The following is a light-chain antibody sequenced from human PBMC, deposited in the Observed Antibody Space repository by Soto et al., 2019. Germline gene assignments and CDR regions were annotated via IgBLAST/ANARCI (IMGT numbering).Light chain of an antibody. J-gene: IGLJ3*02. CDR3: ETWDNNILGV. CDR1: SGHSSYI. Sequence: QFVLTQSSSASASLGSSVKLTCTLSSGHSSYIIAWHQQQPGKAPRYLMKLEGSGSYNKGSGVPDRFSGSSSGADRYLTISNLQFEDEADYYCETWDNNILGVFGGGTKLTVL. CDR2: LEGSGSY. V-gene: IGLV4-60*02.